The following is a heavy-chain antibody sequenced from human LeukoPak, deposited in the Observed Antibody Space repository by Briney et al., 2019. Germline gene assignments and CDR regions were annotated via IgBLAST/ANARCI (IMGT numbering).Heavy chain of an antibody. D-gene: IGHD1-26*01. J-gene: IGHJ4*02. CDR1: GFTFSYHN. CDR3: AREQVGGTACLLY. CDR2: IRNKANTYTT. V-gene: IGHV3-72*01. Sequence: GRSLRLSCAASGFTFSYHNMDWVRQAPGKSLEWVGRIRNKANTYTTEYAASVKGRFSISRDDSKNSLYLQMNSLKTEDTAVYYCAREQVGGTACLLYGGQGTLVTVSS.